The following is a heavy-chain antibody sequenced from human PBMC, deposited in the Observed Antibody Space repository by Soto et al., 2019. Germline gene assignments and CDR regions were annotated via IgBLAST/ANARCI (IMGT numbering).Heavy chain of an antibody. CDR1: GGSISGGGYS. CDR3: ARDSGFWSGYFDY. Sequence: SETLSLTCAVSGGSISGGGYSWSWIRQPPGKGLEWIGYIYHGGSTYYNPSLKSRVTISVDRSKNQFSLKLSSVTAADTAVYYCARDSGFWSGYFDYWGQGTLVTVSS. CDR2: IYHGGST. J-gene: IGHJ4*02. D-gene: IGHD3-3*01. V-gene: IGHV4-30-2*01.